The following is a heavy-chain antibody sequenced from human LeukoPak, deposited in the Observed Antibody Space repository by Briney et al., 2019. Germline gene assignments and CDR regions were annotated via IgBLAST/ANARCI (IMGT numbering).Heavy chain of an antibody. CDR2: IIPIFGTA. CDR1: GGTFSSYA. Sequence: ASVTVSCKASGGTFSSYAISWVRQAPGQGLEWMGGIIPIFGTANYAQKFQGRVTITTDESTSTAYMELSSLRSEDTAVYYCARVGDFWSGYQYYFDYWGQGTLVTVSS. D-gene: IGHD3-3*01. J-gene: IGHJ4*02. CDR3: ARVGDFWSGYQYYFDY. V-gene: IGHV1-69*05.